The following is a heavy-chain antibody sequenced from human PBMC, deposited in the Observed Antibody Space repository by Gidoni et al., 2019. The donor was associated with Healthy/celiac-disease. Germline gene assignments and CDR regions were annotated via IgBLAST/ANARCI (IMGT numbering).Heavy chain of an antibody. CDR3: ARAGYSYGNYFDY. CDR2: ISYDGSNK. J-gene: IGHJ4*02. V-gene: IGHV3-30*03. CDR1: GFTFSSYG. D-gene: IGHD5-18*01. Sequence: QVQLVESGGGVVQPGRSLRLSCAASGFTFSSYGMHWVRQAPGKGLEWVAVISYDGSNKYYADSVKGRFTISRDNSKNTLYLQMNSLRAEDTAVYYCARAGYSYGNYFDYWGQGTLVTVSS.